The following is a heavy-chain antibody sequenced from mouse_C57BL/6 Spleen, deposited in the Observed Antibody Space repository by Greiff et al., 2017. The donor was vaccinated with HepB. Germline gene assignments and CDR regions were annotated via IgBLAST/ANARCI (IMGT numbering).Heavy chain of an antibody. CDR1: GYAFSSSW. D-gene: IGHD2-12*01. J-gene: IGHJ2*01. CDR2: IYPGDGDT. Sequence: VKVVESGPELVKPGASVKISCKASGYAFSSSWMNWVKQRPGKGLEWIGRIYPGDGDTNYNGKFKGKATLTADKSSSTAYMQLSSLTSEDSAVYFCARDYMDFDYWGQGTTLTVSS. CDR3: ARDYMDFDY. V-gene: IGHV1-82*01.